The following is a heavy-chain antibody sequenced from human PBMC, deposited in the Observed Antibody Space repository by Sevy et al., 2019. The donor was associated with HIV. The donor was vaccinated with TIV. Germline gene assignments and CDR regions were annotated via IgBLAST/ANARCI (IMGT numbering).Heavy chain of an antibody. V-gene: IGHV4-61*02. CDR2: IYTSGST. Sequence: SETLSLTCTVSGGSISSGSYYWSWIRQPAGKGLEWIGRIYTSGSTNYNPSLKSRVTMSVDTSKNQFSLKLSSVTAADTAVHYCARTDYYDSILGAFDIWGQGTMVTVSS. J-gene: IGHJ3*02. CDR3: ARTDYYDSILGAFDI. D-gene: IGHD3-22*01. CDR1: GGSISSGSYY.